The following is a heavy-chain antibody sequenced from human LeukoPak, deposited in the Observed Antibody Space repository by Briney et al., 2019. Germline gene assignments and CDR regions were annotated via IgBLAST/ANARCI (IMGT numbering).Heavy chain of an antibody. D-gene: IGHD4-17*01. V-gene: IGHV3-23*01. CDR3: AKDTVTTTAFDI. J-gene: IGHJ3*02. CDR1: GVTFSSYA. CDR2: VSGSGGST. Sequence: QSGGSLRLSCAASGVTFSSYAMSWVRHAPGKGLDWVSAVSGSGGSTYYADSVKGRFTISRDNSKNTLYLQMNSLRAEDTAVYYCAKDTVTTTAFDIWGQGTMVTVSS.